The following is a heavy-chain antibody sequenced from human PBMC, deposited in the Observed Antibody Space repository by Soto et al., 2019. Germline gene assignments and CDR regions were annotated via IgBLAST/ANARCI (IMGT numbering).Heavy chain of an antibody. D-gene: IGHD4-17*01. CDR1: GGSISNSY. CDR3: ARVNLDYVTGMDV. J-gene: IGHJ6*02. CDR2: IYDSGST. Sequence: PSETLSLTCTVSGGSISNSYWSWIRQSPEKGLEWIGYIYDSGSTYYNPSLKSRVTMSLDTSKNQLSLKLTSVTAADTAVYYCARVNLDYVTGMDVWGQGTTVTVSS. V-gene: IGHV4-59*12.